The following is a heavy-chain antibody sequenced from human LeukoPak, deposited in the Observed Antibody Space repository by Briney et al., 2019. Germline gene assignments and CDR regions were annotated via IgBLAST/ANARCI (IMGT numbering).Heavy chain of an antibody. V-gene: IGHV3-21*01. CDR3: ARDEGYYFDS. Sequence: AGSLRLSCAASGFTFSDYIMNWVRQAPGKGLEWFASISRNSTYIHYADSVKGRFTISRDNARNSLFLQMNSLTAEDTAIYYCARDEGYYFDSWGEGTQVTVYS. J-gene: IGHJ4*02. CDR2: ISRNSTYI. CDR1: GFTFSDYI.